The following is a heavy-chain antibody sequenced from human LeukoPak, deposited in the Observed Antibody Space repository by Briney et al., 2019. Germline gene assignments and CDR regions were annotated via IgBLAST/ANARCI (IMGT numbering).Heavy chain of an antibody. CDR1: GFTFSSYA. Sequence: GGSLRLSCAASGFTFSSYAMHWVRQAPGKGLEWVAVISYDGSNKYYADSVKGRFTISRDNSKNTLYLQMNSLRAEDTAVYYCARSAYYYDSSGPWAYWGQGTLVTVSS. V-gene: IGHV3-30-3*01. CDR3: ARSAYYYDSSGPWAY. J-gene: IGHJ4*02. CDR2: ISYDGSNK. D-gene: IGHD3-22*01.